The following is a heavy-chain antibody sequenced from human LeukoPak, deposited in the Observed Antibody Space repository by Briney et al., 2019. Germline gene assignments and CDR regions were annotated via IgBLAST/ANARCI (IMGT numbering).Heavy chain of an antibody. Sequence: SVKVSCKASGGTFSSYAISWVRQAPGQGLEWMGGIIPIFGTANYAQKFQGRVTITADESTSTAYMELSSLRSEDTAVYYCARDGGSRVPAAFFDYWGQGTLVTVSS. CDR2: IIPIFGTA. J-gene: IGHJ4*02. CDR1: GGTFSSYA. V-gene: IGHV1-69*13. CDR3: ARDGGSRVPAAFFDY. D-gene: IGHD2-2*01.